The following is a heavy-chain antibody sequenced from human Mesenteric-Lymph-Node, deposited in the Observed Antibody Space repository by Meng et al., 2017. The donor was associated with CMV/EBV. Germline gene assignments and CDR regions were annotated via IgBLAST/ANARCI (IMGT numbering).Heavy chain of an antibody. CDR1: GGTFSSYA. CDR3: ARAGWAAAGYYYYYGMDV. CDR2: IIPIFGAA. J-gene: IGHJ6*02. Sequence: SVKVSCKASGGTFSSYAISWVRQAPGQGLEWMGGIIPIFGAANYAQKFQGRVTITTDESTSTAYMELSSLRSEDTAVYYCARAGWAAAGYYYYYGMDVWGQGTTVTVSS. D-gene: IGHD6-13*01. V-gene: IGHV1-69*05.